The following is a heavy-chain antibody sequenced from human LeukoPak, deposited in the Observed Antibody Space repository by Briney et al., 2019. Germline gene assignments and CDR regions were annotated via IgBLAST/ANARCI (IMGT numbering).Heavy chain of an antibody. V-gene: IGHV4-31*03. D-gene: IGHD4-23*01. J-gene: IGHJ4*02. CDR2: IYYSGST. Sequence: SETLSLTCSVSGASTRSSTYYWGWIRQPPGKGLEWIGYIYYSGSTYYNPSLKSRVTISVDTSKNEFSLSLSSVTAADTAVYYCARDARWSRKGSAVDYWGQGTLVTVSS. CDR3: ARDARWSRKGSAVDY. CDR1: GASTRSSTYY.